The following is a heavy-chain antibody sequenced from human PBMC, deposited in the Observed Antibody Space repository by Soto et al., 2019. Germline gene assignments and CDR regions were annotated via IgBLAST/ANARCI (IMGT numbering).Heavy chain of an antibody. D-gene: IGHD3-22*01. Sequence: GESLKISCKGSGYSFTSYWISWVRQMPGKGLGWMGRIDPSDSYTNYSPSFQGHVTIAADKSISTAYLQWGSLKASDTAMYYCARQGYYYDSSGYYYYYYGMDVWGQGTTVTVSS. V-gene: IGHV5-10-1*01. J-gene: IGHJ6*02. CDR2: IDPSDSYT. CDR1: GYSFTSYW. CDR3: ARQGYYYDSSGYYYYYYGMDV.